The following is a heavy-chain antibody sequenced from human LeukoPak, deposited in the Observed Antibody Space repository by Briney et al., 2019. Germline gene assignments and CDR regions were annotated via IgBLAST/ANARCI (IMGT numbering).Heavy chain of an antibody. CDR2: ISTTGTTI. Sequence: GGSLSLSCSTSGFTFSEYYMSWVRQAPGKGLEWVSYISTTGTTIDYVDSVKGRFTISRDNSKNLLYLQMHSLGAEDTAVYYCARDNVLDHWGQGTLVTVSS. J-gene: IGHJ4*02. D-gene: IGHD6-6*01. CDR1: GFTFSEYY. CDR3: ARDNVLDH. V-gene: IGHV3-11*01.